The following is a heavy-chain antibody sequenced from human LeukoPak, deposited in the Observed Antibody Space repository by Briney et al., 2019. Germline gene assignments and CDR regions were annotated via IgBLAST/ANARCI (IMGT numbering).Heavy chain of an antibody. D-gene: IGHD5-24*01. CDR2: INPNSGGT. CDR1: GYTFTDYY. CDR3: ARDEDRDGYNAFDY. Sequence: ASVKVSCKASGYTFTDYYMHWVRQAPGQGLEWMGWINPNSGGTSYAQNFQGRLTMTRDTSVSTAYMEVSSLRSDDTAVHYCARDEDRDGYNAFDYWGQGTLATVSS. J-gene: IGHJ4*02. V-gene: IGHV1-2*02.